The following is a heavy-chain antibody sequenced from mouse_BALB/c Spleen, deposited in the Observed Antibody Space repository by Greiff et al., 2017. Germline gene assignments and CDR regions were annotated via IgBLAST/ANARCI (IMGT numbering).Heavy chain of an antibody. CDR2: ISNGGGST. D-gene: IGHD1-1*01. J-gene: IGHJ4*01. CDR3: ARHGNYYGSSYVATYDAMDY. Sequence: EVKVVESGGGLVQPGGSLKLSCAASGFTFSSYTMSWVRQTPEKRLEWVAYISNGGGSTYYPDTVKGRFTISRDNAKNTLYLQMSSLKSEDTAMYYCARHGNYYGSSYVATYDAMDYWGQGTSVTVSS. CDR1: GFTFSSYT. V-gene: IGHV5-12-2*01.